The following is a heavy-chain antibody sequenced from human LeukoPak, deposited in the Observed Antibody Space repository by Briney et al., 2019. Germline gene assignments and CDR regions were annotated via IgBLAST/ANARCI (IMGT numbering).Heavy chain of an antibody. CDR1: GFTFSSYE. V-gene: IGHV3-48*03. CDR3: AGPQGVIIPPDAFDI. J-gene: IGHJ3*02. CDR2: ISSSGNTI. Sequence: PGGSLRLSCVASGFTFSSYEMEWVRQAPGKGLEWVSYISSSGNTIYYADSVKGRFTISRDNAKNSLYLQMNSLTAEDTAVYYCAGPQGVIIPPDAFDIWGQGTMVTVSS. D-gene: IGHD3-10*01.